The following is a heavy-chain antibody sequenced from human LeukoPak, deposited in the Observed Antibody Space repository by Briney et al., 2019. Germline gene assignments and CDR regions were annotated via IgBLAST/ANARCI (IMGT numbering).Heavy chain of an antibody. Sequence: GASVKVSCKASGYTFTSYDINWVRQATGQGLEWMGWMNPNSGNTGYAQKFQGRVTMTRDMSTSTVYMELSSLRSEDTAVYYCARDITMVRGVIITWVSWFDPWGQGTLVTVSS. J-gene: IGHJ5*02. V-gene: IGHV1-8*02. CDR1: GYTFTSYD. D-gene: IGHD3-10*01. CDR3: ARDITMVRGVIITWVSWFDP. CDR2: MNPNSGNT.